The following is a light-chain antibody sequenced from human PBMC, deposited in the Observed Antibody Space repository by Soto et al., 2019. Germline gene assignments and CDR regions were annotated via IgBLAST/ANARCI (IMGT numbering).Light chain of an antibody. Sequence: DIQMTQSASTLSSSVGDRVTITYLASQSISVWLAWFQQKPGTAPKLLIYDASSLQSGVPSRFIGSGSGTEFILTISSLQPDDCATYFCHQYDNYTWTFGQGTKVDI. CDR1: QSISVW. V-gene: IGKV1-5*01. CDR3: HQYDNYTWT. CDR2: DAS. J-gene: IGKJ1*01.